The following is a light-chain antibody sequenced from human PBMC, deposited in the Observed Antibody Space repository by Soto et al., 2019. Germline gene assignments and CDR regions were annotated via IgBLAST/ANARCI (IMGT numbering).Light chain of an antibody. CDR3: SSYAGSSWV. V-gene: IGLV2-8*01. CDR1: SSDVGAYNY. CDR2: DVS. Sequence: QSVLTQPPSASGSPGQSVTIYCTGTSSDVGAYNYVSWYQQHPGKAPKLMIYDVSKRPSGVPYRFSGSKSGNAASLTVSGLQGEDEADYYCSSYAGSSWVFGGGTKVTVL. J-gene: IGLJ3*02.